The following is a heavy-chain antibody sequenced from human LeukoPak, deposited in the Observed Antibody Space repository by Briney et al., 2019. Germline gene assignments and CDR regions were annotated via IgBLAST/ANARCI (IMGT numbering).Heavy chain of an antibody. J-gene: IGHJ4*02. V-gene: IGHV1-69*04. Sequence: GSSVKVSCKASGGTFSSYAISWVRRAPGQGLEWMGRIIPILGIANYAQKFQGRVTITADKSTSTAYMELSSLRSEDTAVYYCARTYYYDSSGYLPFDYWGQGTLVTVSS. D-gene: IGHD3-22*01. CDR1: GGTFSSYA. CDR3: ARTYYYDSSGYLPFDY. CDR2: IIPILGIA.